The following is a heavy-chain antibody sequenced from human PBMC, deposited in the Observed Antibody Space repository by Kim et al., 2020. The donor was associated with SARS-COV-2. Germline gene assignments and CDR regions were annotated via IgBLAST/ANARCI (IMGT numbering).Heavy chain of an antibody. CDR3: ARSPIVVVVAATWDWYFDL. Sequence: GGSLRLSCAASGFTFSSYSMNWVRQAPGKGLEWVSSISSSSSYIYYADSVKGRFTISRDNAKNSLYLQMNSLRAEDTAVYYCARSPIVVVVAATWDWYFDLWGRGTLVTVSS. CDR1: GFTFSSYS. V-gene: IGHV3-21*01. CDR2: ISSSSSYI. D-gene: IGHD2-15*01. J-gene: IGHJ2*01.